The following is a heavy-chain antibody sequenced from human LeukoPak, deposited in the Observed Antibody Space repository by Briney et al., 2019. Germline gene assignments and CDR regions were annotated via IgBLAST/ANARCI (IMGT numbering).Heavy chain of an antibody. Sequence: GGSLRLSCAASGFTFSNAWMSWVRQAPGKGLEWVSVIYSGGSTYYADSVKGRFTISRDNSKNTLYLQMNSLRAEDTAVYYCASGCSGGSCYDDWGQGTLVTVSS. V-gene: IGHV3-53*01. D-gene: IGHD2-15*01. CDR3: ASGCSGGSCYDD. CDR2: IYSGGST. CDR1: GFTFSNAW. J-gene: IGHJ4*02.